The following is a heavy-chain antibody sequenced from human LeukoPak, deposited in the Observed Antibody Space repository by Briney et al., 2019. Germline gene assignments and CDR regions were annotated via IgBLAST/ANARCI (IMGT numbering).Heavy chain of an antibody. CDR3: ARGRTAYDFWSGEGDWFDP. CDR2: IIPIFGTA. CDR1: GGTFSSYA. V-gene: IGHV1-69*05. Sequence: GASVKVSCKASGGTFSSYAISWVRQAPGQGLEWMGRIIPIFGTANYAQKFQGRVTITTDESTSTAYMELSSLRSEDTAVHYCARGRTAYDFWSGEGDWFDPWGQGTLVTVSS. D-gene: IGHD3-3*01. J-gene: IGHJ5*02.